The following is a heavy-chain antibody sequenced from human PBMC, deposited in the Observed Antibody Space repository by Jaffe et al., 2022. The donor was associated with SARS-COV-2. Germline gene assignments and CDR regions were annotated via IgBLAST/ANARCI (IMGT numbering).Heavy chain of an antibody. CDR2: IKSKTDGGTT. CDR1: GFTFSNAW. V-gene: IGHV3-15*01. CDR3: TTDPRHYSSGWPFSFDY. J-gene: IGHJ4*02. D-gene: IGHD6-19*01. Sequence: EVQLVESGGGLVKPGGSLRLSCAASGFTFSNAWMSWVRQAPGKGLEWVGRIKSKTDGGTTDYAAPVKGRFTISRDDSKNTLYLQMNSLKTEDTAVYYCTTDPRHYSSGWPFSFDYWGQGTLVTVSS.